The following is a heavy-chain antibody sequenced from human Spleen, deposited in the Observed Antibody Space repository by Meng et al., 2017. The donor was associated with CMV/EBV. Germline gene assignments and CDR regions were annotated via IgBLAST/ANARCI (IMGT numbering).Heavy chain of an antibody. Sequence: GESLKISCAASGFTFSSYAMHWVRQAPGKGLEYVSAISSNGGSTYYADSVKGRFTISRDNAKNSLYLQMNSLRAEDTAVYYCARGYTAMVTSGRQGGQGTLVTVSS. CDR2: ISSNGGST. CDR1: GFTFSSYA. D-gene: IGHD5-18*01. J-gene: IGHJ4*02. CDR3: ARGYTAMVTSGRQ. V-gene: IGHV3-64*02.